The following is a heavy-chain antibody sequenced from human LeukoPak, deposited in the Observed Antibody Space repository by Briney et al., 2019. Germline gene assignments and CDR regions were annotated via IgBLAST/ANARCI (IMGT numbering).Heavy chain of an antibody. J-gene: IGHJ6*03. V-gene: IGHV3-7*01. CDR2: IKQDGSEK. CDR1: GFTFSSYW. Sequence: GGSLRLSRAASGFTFSSYWMTWVRQAPGKGLEWVANIKQDGSEKYYVDSVKGRFTISRDNAKNSLYLQMNSLRAEDTAVYYCARDDYSSSWSDYYYYVDVWGKGTTVTVSS. D-gene: IGHD6-13*01. CDR3: ARDDYSSSWSDYYYYVDV.